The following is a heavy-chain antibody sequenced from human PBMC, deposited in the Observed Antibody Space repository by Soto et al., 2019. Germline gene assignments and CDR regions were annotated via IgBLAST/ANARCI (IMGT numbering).Heavy chain of an antibody. Sequence: EVQLLESGGGLVRPGGSLRLSCAVSGFTFSNYAMNWVRQAPGKGLEWVSVISGSGGGAYYADSVQGRFTISRDNSKNTLYLQMNSLRAEDTAIYYCVREGSGWYSRGSFDFWSRGTMVTVSS. J-gene: IGHJ3*01. V-gene: IGHV3-23*01. D-gene: IGHD6-19*01. CDR3: VREGSGWYSRGSFDF. CDR2: ISGSGGGA. CDR1: GFTFSNYA.